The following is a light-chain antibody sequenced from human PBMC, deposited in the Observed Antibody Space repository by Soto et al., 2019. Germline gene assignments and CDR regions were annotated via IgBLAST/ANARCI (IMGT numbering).Light chain of an antibody. CDR2: EVS. CDR3: CSYAGSSTSIV. Sequence: QSVLTQPASVSGSPGQSITISCTGTSSDVGSYNLVSWYQQHPGKAPKLMIYEVSKRPSGVSNRFSGSKFGNTASLTISGLQAEDEADYYCCSYAGSSTSIVFGGGTKVTVL. J-gene: IGLJ2*01. V-gene: IGLV2-23*02. CDR1: SSDVGSYNL.